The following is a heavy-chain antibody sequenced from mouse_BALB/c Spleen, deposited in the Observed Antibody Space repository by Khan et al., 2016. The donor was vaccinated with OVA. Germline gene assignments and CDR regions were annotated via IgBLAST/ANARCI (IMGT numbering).Heavy chain of an antibody. CDR1: GYSITTDYA. CDR2: ISYSGNT. Sequence: VQLQESGPGLVKPSQSLSLTCTVTGYSITTDYAWNWIRQFPGNKLEWMGYISYSGNTKYNPSLKSRISITRDTSKNQFFLQLKSFTTEDTAKYTCSRGYGGYFDYWGQGTTLTVSS. D-gene: IGHD1-1*02. V-gene: IGHV3-2*02. CDR3: SRGYGGYFDY. J-gene: IGHJ2*01.